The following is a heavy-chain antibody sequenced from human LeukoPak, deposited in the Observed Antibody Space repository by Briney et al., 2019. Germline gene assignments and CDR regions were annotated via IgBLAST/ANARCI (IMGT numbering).Heavy chain of an antibody. CDR1: GGCISSYY. Sequence: SETLSLTCTVSGGCISSYYWSWIRQPPGKGLEWIGYIHYSGSTNYNPSLKSRVTISVDTSKNQFSLKLSSVTAADTAVYYCARRLGYFDYWGQGTLVTVSS. V-gene: IGHV4-59*12. CDR2: IHYSGST. D-gene: IGHD4-11*01. CDR3: ARRLGYFDY. J-gene: IGHJ4*02.